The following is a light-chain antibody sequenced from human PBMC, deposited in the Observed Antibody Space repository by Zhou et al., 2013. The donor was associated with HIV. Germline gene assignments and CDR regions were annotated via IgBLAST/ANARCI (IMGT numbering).Light chain of an antibody. V-gene: IGKV3D-20*02. Sequence: EIVLTQSPGTLSLSPGERATLSCRASHTVTSNYLAWYQHTPGQGPKVLIFGASTRANGIPDRFSGSGSGTEFTLTISRLEPEDFAVYYCQQRSNWPPYTFGQGTKLEIK. CDR1: HTVTSNY. J-gene: IGKJ2*01. CDR3: QQRSNWPPYT. CDR2: GAS.